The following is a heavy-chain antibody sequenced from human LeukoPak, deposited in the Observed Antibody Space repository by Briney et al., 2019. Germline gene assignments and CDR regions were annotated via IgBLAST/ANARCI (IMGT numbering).Heavy chain of an antibody. J-gene: IGHJ6*02. CDR1: GGSVSSYY. Sequence: PSETLSLTCTVSGGSVSSYYWSWIRQPPGKGLEWIGYIYYSGSTNYNPSLKSRVTILVDTSKNQFSLKLSSVTAADTAVYHCARDNWNYGSSMDVWGQGTTVTVSS. CDR2: IYYSGST. CDR3: ARDNWNYGSSMDV. V-gene: IGHV4-59*02. D-gene: IGHD1-7*01.